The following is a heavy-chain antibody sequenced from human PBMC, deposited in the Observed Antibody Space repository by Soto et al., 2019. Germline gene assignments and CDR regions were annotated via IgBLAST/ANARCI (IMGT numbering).Heavy chain of an antibody. CDR1: GGSISSYY. V-gene: IGHV4-59*01. D-gene: IGHD1-1*01. J-gene: IGHJ6*02. Sequence: QVQLQESGPGLVKPSETLSLTCTVSGGSISSYYWSWIRQPPGKGLEWIGYIYYSGITNYNPSLKSRVTISVDTSKNQFSLKLSSVTAADTAVYYCARYKSNSSYGMDVWGQGTTVTVSS. CDR2: IYYSGIT. CDR3: ARYKSNSSYGMDV.